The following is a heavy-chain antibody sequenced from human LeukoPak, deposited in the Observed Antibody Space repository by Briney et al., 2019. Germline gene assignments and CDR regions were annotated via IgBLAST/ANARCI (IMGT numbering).Heavy chain of an antibody. CDR3: ATEVAAAGTFSN. CDR1: GYTFTGYY. D-gene: IGHD6-13*01. J-gene: IGHJ4*02. Sequence: ASVKVSCKASGYTFTGYYMHWVRQAPGQGLEWMGRINPNNGATNYAQKLQGRVTITGDTSISTAYMELSSLRSDDTAVYYCATEVAAAGTFSNWGQGTLVTVSS. V-gene: IGHV1-2*06. CDR2: INPNNGAT.